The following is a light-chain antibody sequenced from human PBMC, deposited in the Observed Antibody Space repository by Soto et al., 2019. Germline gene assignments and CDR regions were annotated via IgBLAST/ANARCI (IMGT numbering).Light chain of an antibody. CDR1: QSVSNTY. J-gene: IGKJ1*01. V-gene: IGKV3-20*01. CDR2: GAS. Sequence: EVVLTQSPGTLSLSRGERATLSCRASQSVSNTYVAWYQHIPGQTPRLLIYGASNRATGIPDRFSGSGSGTDFTLTISRLEPEDFAVYYCQQHDSSPWMFGQGTKVDIK. CDR3: QQHDSSPWM.